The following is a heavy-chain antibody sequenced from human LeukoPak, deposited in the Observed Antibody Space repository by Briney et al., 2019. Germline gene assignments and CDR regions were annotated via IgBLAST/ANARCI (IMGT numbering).Heavy chain of an antibody. CDR1: GYTFTSYG. J-gene: IGHJ3*02. Sequence: ASVKVSCKASGYTFTSYGISWVRQAPGQGLEWMGWISAYNGNTNYAQKLQGRVTMTTDTSTSTAYMELRSLRSDDTAVYYCAREVYDFWSGSSRHAFDIWGQGTMVTVSS. CDR2: ISAYNGNT. D-gene: IGHD3-3*01. CDR3: AREVYDFWSGSSRHAFDI. V-gene: IGHV1-18*01.